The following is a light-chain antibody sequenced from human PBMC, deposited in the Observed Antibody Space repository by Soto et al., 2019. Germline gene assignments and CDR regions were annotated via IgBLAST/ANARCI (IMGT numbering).Light chain of an antibody. CDR2: DAS. J-gene: IGKJ1*01. Sequence: DIQMTQSPSSLSAYVGDRVTITCRASQSISGWLAWYQQKPGKAPKLLIFDASGLESGVPSRFSGSGSGTEFTLTISTLQPDDFATYYCQQYKSDWSFGQGTKVDIK. CDR3: QQYKSDWS. V-gene: IGKV1-5*01. CDR1: QSISGW.